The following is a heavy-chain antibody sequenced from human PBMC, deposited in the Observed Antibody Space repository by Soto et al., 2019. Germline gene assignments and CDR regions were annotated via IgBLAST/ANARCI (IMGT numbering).Heavy chain of an antibody. Sequence: GGSLSLSCAASAFTFSSYAMHWVRQAPGKWLEWVAAISYDGSNKYYADSVKGRFTISRDNSKNTLYLQMNSLRAEDTAVYYCARGKKKIVLRFLEWFPTLDYWGQGTLVTVSS. CDR2: ISYDGSNK. J-gene: IGHJ4*02. CDR1: AFTFSSYA. CDR3: ARGKKKIVLRFLEWFPTLDY. D-gene: IGHD3-3*01. V-gene: IGHV3-30-3*01.